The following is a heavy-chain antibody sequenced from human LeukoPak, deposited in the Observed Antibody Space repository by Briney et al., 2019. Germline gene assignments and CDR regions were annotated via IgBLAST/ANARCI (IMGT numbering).Heavy chain of an antibody. CDR3: AKDMELTYYYGSGSYFGYYFDY. V-gene: IGHV3-23*01. J-gene: IGHJ4*02. CDR2: ISGSGGST. CDR1: GFTFSSYA. Sequence: GGSLRLSCAASGFTFSSYAMSWVRQAPGKRLEWVSAISGSGGSTYYADSVKGRFTISRDNSKNTLYLQMNSLRAEDTAVYYCAKDMELTYYYGSGSYFGYYFDYWGQGTLVTVSS. D-gene: IGHD3-10*01.